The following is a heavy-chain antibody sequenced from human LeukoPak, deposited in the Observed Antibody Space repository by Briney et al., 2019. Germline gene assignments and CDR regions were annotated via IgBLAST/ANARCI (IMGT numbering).Heavy chain of an antibody. J-gene: IGHJ3*02. D-gene: IGHD3-22*01. Sequence: GASVKVSCKASGYIFTNYDIHWVRQATGQGLEWMGWINPNSGGTNYAQKFQGRVTMTRDTSISTAYMELSRLRSDDTAVYYCARDRDSTMIVTASTGDDAFDIWGQGTMVTVSS. CDR2: INPNSGGT. V-gene: IGHV1-2*02. CDR3: ARDRDSTMIVTASTGDDAFDI. CDR1: GYIFTNYD.